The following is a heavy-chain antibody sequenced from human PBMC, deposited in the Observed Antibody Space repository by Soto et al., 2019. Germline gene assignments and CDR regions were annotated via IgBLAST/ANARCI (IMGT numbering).Heavy chain of an antibody. V-gene: IGHV1-18*01. D-gene: IGHD3-16*02. Sequence: GASVKVSCKASGYTFASYGISWVRQAPGQGLEWMGWISAYNGNTNYAQKHQGRVTMTTDTSTSTANMELRSLRSDDTAENNCERDSTIWGSDRSYAFDNWGQGTMVTVSS. CDR3: ERDSTIWGSDRSYAFDN. CDR1: GYTFASYG. J-gene: IGHJ3*02. CDR2: ISAYNGNT.